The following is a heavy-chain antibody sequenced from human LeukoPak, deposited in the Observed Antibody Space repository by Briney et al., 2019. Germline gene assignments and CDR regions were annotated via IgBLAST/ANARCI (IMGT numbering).Heavy chain of an antibody. D-gene: IGHD2-15*01. V-gene: IGHV4-30-4*01. CDR1: GGSICSGDYY. Sequence: SETLSLTFTVSGGSICSGDYYWSWIRQPPGKGLEWIGYIYYSGSTYYNPSLKSRVTISVDTSKNQFSLKLSSVTAADTAVYYCARVGLIVMVKAYAFDIWGQGTMVTVSS. J-gene: IGHJ3*02. CDR3: ARVGLIVMVKAYAFDI. CDR2: IYYSGST.